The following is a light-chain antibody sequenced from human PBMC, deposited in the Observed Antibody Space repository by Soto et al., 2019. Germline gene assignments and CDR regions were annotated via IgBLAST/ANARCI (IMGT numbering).Light chain of an antibody. Sequence: SYELTQPPSVSVSPGQTASITCSGDKLGDKYACWYQQKPGQSPVLVIYQDSKRPSGIPERFSGSNSGNTATLTISGTQAMDEADYYCQAWDSSTVVFGGGTKLTV. V-gene: IGLV3-1*01. CDR1: KLGDKY. CDR3: QAWDSSTVV. CDR2: QDS. J-gene: IGLJ2*01.